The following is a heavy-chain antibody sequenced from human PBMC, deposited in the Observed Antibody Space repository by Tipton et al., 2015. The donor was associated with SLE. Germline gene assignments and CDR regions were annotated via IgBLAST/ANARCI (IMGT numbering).Heavy chain of an antibody. CDR2: INHSGST. V-gene: IGHV4-34*01. CDR1: GGSFSGYY. D-gene: IGHD4-17*01. J-gene: IGHJ5*02. Sequence: TLSLTCAVYGGSFSGYYWSWIRQPPGKGLEWIGEINHSGSTNYNLSLKSRVTISVDTSKNQFSLKLSSVTAADTAVYYCARERVDFGDYGVYEDNWFDPWGQGTLVTVSS. CDR3: ARERVDFGDYGVYEDNWFDP.